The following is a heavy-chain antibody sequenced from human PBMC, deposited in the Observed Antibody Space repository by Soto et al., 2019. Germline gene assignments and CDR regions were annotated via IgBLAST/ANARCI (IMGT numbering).Heavy chain of an antibody. CDR3: AKAIHSTWSSVSCFDP. Sequence: PETLPLTCTVSGGSISSCVRSWFRQPPGKGLEWIGYVYYSGSTNYNPSLKSRVTISGDTSKNQFSLNLSSVTAADTAVYYCAKAIHSTWSSVSCFDPWGHRTLV. D-gene: IGHD2-21*01. CDR1: GGSISSCV. CDR2: VYYSGST. J-gene: IGHJ5*02. V-gene: IGHV4-59*01.